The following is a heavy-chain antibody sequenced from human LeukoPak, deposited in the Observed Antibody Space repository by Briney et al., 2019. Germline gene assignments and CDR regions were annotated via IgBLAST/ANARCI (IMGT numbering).Heavy chain of an antibody. CDR1: GGTFSSYA. D-gene: IGHD5-24*01. J-gene: IGHJ4*02. Sequence: PWASVKVSCKASGGTFSSYAISWVRQAPGQGLEWMGGIIPIFGTANYAQKFQGRVTITTDESTSTAYMELSSLRSEDTAVYYCARVEMATFGYYFDSWGQGTLVTVSS. V-gene: IGHV1-69*05. CDR3: ARVEMATFGYYFDS. CDR2: IIPIFGTA.